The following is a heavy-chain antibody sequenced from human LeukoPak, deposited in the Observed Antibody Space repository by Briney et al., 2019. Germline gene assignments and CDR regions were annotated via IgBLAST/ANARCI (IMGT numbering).Heavy chain of an antibody. CDR2: IVVGSGNT. CDR3: AAEVGEDIAVTGFDY. Sequence: SVKVFCKASGFTFTSSAVQWVRQARGQRLEWIGWIVVGSGNTNYAQKFQERVTITRDMSTSTAYMELSSLRSEDTAVYYCAAEVGEDIAVTGFDYWGQGTLVTVSS. CDR1: GFTFTSSA. J-gene: IGHJ4*02. D-gene: IGHD6-19*01. V-gene: IGHV1-58*01.